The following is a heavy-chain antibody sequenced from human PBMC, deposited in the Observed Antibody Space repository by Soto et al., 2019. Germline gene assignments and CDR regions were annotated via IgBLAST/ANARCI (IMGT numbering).Heavy chain of an antibody. D-gene: IGHD5-18*01. CDR1: GDTLNRYG. J-gene: IGHJ4*02. Sequence: QVQLVQSGPEVKKPGSSVKVSFKASGDTLNRYGITWVRQAPGQGLEWLGGIITAFGTTSYAQNFQDRLTITADEAATTDHMELSSLTSDDTAMYYCTRSYGYTFGGSLDNWGQGTLVTVSS. CDR3: TRSYGYTFGGSLDN. V-gene: IGHV1-69*01. CDR2: IITAFGTT.